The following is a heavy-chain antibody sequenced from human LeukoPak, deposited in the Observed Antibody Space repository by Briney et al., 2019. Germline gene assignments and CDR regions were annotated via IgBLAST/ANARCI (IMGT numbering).Heavy chain of an antibody. CDR2: ISAYNGNT. CDR1: GYTFTSYG. Sequence: ASVKVSCKASGYTFTSYGISWVRQAPGQGLEWMGWISAYNGNTNYAQKLQGRVTMTTDTCTSTAYMEVRSLRSDDTAVYYCAKATIQLWYNDYGGQGTVVSVSS. CDR3: AKATIQLWYNDY. J-gene: IGHJ4*02. V-gene: IGHV1-18*01. D-gene: IGHD5-18*01.